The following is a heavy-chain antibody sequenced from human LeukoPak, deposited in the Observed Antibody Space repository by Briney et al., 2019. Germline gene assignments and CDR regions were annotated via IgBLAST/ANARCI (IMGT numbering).Heavy chain of an antibody. D-gene: IGHD2-15*01. Sequence: QPLGSLRLSCAASGFTVSSHYVTWVRQAPGKGLEWVSVLYTCADTYDADSVKGRFTISRDNSKNTLYLQMNSLRAEDTAVYYCAKNSYYWGQGTLVTVSS. CDR1: GFTVSSHY. J-gene: IGHJ4*02. V-gene: IGHV3-53*01. CDR2: LYTCADT. CDR3: AKNSYY.